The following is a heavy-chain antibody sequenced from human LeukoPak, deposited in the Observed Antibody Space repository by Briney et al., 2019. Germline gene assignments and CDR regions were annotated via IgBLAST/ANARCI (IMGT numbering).Heavy chain of an antibody. J-gene: IGHJ3*02. CDR1: GYPISSGYY. D-gene: IGHD3-22*01. V-gene: IGHV4-38-2*01. Sequence: SETLSLTCVVSGYPISSGYYWGWIRQPPGKGPEWIGSIYHSGSIYYNPSLKSRVTISVDTSKNQFSLKLSSVTAADTAVYYCARGYYDSSGYFLHAFDIWGQGTMVTVSS. CDR3: ARGYYDSSGYFLHAFDI. CDR2: IYHSGSI.